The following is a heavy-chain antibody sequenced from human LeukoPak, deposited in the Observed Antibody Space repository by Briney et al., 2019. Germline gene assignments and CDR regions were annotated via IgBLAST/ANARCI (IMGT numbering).Heavy chain of an antibody. Sequence: PGRSLRLSCAASGFTFSSYAMSWVRQAPGKGLEWVSAISGSGGSTYNADSVKGRFTISRDNSKNTLYLQMSSLRAEDTAVYYCAKDGTIFGVVRGAFDIWGQGTMVTVSS. V-gene: IGHV3-23*01. J-gene: IGHJ3*02. CDR2: ISGSGGST. CDR3: AKDGTIFGVVRGAFDI. D-gene: IGHD3-3*01. CDR1: GFTFSSYA.